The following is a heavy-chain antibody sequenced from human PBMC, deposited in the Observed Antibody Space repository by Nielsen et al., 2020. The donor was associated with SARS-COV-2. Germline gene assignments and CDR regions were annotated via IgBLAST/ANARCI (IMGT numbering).Heavy chain of an antibody. D-gene: IGHD3-16*02. V-gene: IGHV1-18*01. J-gene: IGHJ6*02. CDR2: ISAYNGNT. CDR3: ARGSNYDYVWGSYRYYGMDV. Sequence: WVRQAPGQGLEWMGWISAYNGNTNYAQKLQGRVTMTTDTSTSTAYMELRSLRSDDTAVYYCARGSNYDYVWGSYRYYGMDVWGQGTTVTVSS.